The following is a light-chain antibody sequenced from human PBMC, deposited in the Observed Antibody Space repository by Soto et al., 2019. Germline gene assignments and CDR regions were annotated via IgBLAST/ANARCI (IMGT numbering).Light chain of an antibody. CDR1: SGXXGSYNR. V-gene: IGLV2-14*01. CDR2: EVT. J-gene: IGLJ1*01. Sequence: QSVLTQPASVSGSPGQSITISCTGXSGXXGSYNRVSWYQQHPGKAPKLIIYEVTDRPSGVSNRFSGSKSGNTASLTISGLQAEDEAEYYCSSYTNINTRACVFGTGTKLTVL. CDR3: SSYTNINTRACV.